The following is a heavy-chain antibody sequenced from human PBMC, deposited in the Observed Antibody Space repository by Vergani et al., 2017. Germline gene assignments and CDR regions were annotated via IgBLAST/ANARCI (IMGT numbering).Heavy chain of an antibody. CDR3: AREGHLVGPDLDY. D-gene: IGHD1-26*01. CDR2: MKEDGADK. V-gene: IGHV3-7*01. J-gene: IGHJ4*02. Sequence: EVHLVESGGGLVQPGGSLRLSCVGSGFKLDEYWMSWVRKAPGKGREWVADMKEDGADKKYVDSVKGRFTISRDNAKNSLFLQMNSLRAEDTAVYFCAREGHLVGPDLDYWGQGTLVTVSS. CDR1: GFKLDEYW.